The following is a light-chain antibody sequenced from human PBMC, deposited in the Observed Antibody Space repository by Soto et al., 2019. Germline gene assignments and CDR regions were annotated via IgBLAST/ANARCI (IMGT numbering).Light chain of an antibody. CDR2: AAS. CDR3: QQSYKTPLT. Sequence: DIPMTQSPSSLSASVGDRVTISCRASQAISTFLNWYRQRPGKAPPLLIAAASRLQSGVPSRFTGSGSGTDFTLTINSLQPEDFATYYCQQSYKTPLTFAGGTRVEI. CDR1: QAISTF. J-gene: IGKJ4*01. V-gene: IGKV1-39*01.